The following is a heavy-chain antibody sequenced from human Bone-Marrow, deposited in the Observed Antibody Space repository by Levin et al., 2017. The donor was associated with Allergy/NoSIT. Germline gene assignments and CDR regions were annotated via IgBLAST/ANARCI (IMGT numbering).Heavy chain of an antibody. J-gene: IGHJ4*02. CDR1: GFTFSSYS. CDR3: ATFYSSSLG. V-gene: IGHV3-23*01. Sequence: GGSLRLSCAASGFTFSSYSMTWVRQAPGQGLAWVSSITNSGGSTYYSGSVKGRFTISRDNSKNTLYLQINSLRAEDTAVYYCATFYSSSLGWGQGTLVTVSS. CDR2: ITNSGGST. D-gene: IGHD6-13*01.